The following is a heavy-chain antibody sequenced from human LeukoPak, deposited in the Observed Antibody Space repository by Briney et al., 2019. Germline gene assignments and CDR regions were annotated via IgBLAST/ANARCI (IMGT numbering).Heavy chain of an antibody. CDR1: GGSISSYY. CDR3: AGGPPTYCGGDCDNFSFDY. J-gene: IGHJ4*02. V-gene: IGHV4-4*07. Sequence: PSETLSLTCTVSGGSISSYYWSWIRQPAGKGLEWIGRIYTSGSTNYNPSLKSRVTMSVDTSKNQFSLKLSSVTAADTAVYYCAGGPPTYCGGDCDNFSFDYWGQGTLVTVSS. CDR2: IYTSGST. D-gene: IGHD2-21*01.